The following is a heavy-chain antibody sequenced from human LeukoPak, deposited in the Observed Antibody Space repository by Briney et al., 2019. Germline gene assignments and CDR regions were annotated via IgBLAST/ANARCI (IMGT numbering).Heavy chain of an antibody. Sequence: SETLSLTCTVSGGSISSSNYYWGWIRQPPGKGLEWIGKMSYGGSTFYNLSLRSRVDISEDTSKNQFSLTVNSVTAADTAIYYCARLSIAGATYWYFDLWGRGTLVTVSS. CDR2: MSYGGST. CDR3: ARLSIAGATYWYFDL. D-gene: IGHD1-26*01. V-gene: IGHV4-39*01. CDR1: GGSISSSNYY. J-gene: IGHJ2*01.